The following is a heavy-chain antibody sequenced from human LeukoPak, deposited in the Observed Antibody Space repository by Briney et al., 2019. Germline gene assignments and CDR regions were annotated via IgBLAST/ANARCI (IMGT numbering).Heavy chain of an antibody. Sequence: GGSLRLSCAASGFTFSYYWMSWVRQAPGKGLEWVANINSDGNEKYYVDSVEGRFTISRDNAKNSLYLQMNSLRAEDTAVYYCARDPNPGTTDYWGQGTLVTVSS. CDR1: GFTFSYYW. V-gene: IGHV3-7*04. J-gene: IGHJ4*02. CDR2: INSDGNEK. CDR3: ARDPNPGTTDY. D-gene: IGHD6-13*01.